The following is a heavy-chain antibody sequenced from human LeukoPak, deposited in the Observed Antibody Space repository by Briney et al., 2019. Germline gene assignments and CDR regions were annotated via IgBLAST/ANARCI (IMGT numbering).Heavy chain of an antibody. D-gene: IGHD3-22*01. V-gene: IGHV1-69*05. CDR1: GGTFSSYA. Sequence: ASVKVSCKASGGTFSSYAISWVRQAPGQGLEWMGGIIPIFGTANYAQKFQGRVTITTDESTSTAYMELSSLRSEDTAVYYCARYYRDSSGYDYWGQGTLVTVSS. CDR2: IIPIFGTA. J-gene: IGHJ4*02. CDR3: ARYYRDSSGYDY.